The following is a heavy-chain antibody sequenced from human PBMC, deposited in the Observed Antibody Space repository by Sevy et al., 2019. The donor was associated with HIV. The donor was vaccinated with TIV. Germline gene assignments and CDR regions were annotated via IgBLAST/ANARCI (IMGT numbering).Heavy chain of an antibody. CDR2: ISSDGINH. CDR3: TKESLRGTYIRGDFDH. V-gene: IGHV3-30*18. J-gene: IGHJ4*02. D-gene: IGHD3-10*02. Sequence: GGSLRLSCSAFGFNFQTFGMHWIRQAPGKGQEWLAVISSDGINHNYAASVKGRFTIYRDNSKSLLFLQMNSLTPSDTAVYFCTKESLRGTYIRGDFDHWGQGTLVTVSS. CDR1: GFNFQTFG.